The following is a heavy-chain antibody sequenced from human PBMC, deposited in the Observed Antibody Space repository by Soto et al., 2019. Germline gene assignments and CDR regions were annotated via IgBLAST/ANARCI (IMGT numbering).Heavy chain of an antibody. CDR1: GSPFFTSD. CDR2: ISTYSSDT. Sequence: ASVPGSCRASGSPFFTSDIGCGRKAQRQGREWMGWISTYSSDTKYAQKFQGRVTMTTDTSTTTADLELRSLRSDGTAVYYCERRRGPTTSENWLDPWCDGRLATVS. CDR3: ERRRGPTTSENWLDP. J-gene: IGHJ5*02. V-gene: IGHV1-18*01. D-gene: IGHD5-12*01.